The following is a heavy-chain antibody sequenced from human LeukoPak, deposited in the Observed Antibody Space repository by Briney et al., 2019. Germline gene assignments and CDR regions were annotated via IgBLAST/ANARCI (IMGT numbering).Heavy chain of an antibody. V-gene: IGHV3-9*01. D-gene: IGHD3-3*01. CDR2: ISWNSGSI. CDR1: GSTFDDYA. Sequence: GGSLRLSCAASGSTFDDYAMHWVRQAPGKGLEWVSGISWNSGSIGYADSVKGRFTISRDNAKNSLYLQMNSLRAEDTALYYCAKGDFWSGYYPNFDYWGQGTLVTVSS. J-gene: IGHJ4*02. CDR3: AKGDFWSGYYPNFDY.